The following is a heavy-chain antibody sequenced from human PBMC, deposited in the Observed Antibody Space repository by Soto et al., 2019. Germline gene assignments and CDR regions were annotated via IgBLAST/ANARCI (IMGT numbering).Heavy chain of an antibody. V-gene: IGHV3-30-3*01. Sequence: QVQLVESGGGVVQPGRSLRLSCAASGFTFSSYAMHWVRQAPGKGLEWVAVISYDGSNKYYADSVKGRFTISRDNSKNTLYLQMNSLRAEDTAVYYCARDSGGEGGDYCGQGTLVTVSS. CDR3: ARDSGGEGGDY. J-gene: IGHJ4*02. CDR1: GFTFSSYA. D-gene: IGHD3-10*01. CDR2: ISYDGSNK.